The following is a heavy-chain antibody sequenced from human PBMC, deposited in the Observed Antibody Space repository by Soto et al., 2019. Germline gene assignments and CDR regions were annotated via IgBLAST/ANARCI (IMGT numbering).Heavy chain of an antibody. D-gene: IGHD3-10*01. CDR1: GGSISSSSYY. V-gene: IGHV4-39*01. J-gene: IGHJ4*02. CDR2: IYYSGST. CDR3: VSTYGSGGNYFDY. Sequence: SETLSLTCTVSGGSISSSSYYWGWIRQPPGKGLEWIGRIYYSGSTYYNPSLKSRVTISVDTSKNQFSLKLSSVTAADTAVYYCVSTYGSGGNYFDYWGQGTLVTVSS.